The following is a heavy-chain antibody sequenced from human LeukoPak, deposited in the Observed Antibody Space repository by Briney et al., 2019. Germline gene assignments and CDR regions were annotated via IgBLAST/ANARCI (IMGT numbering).Heavy chain of an antibody. Sequence: SETLSLTCTVSGGSISSGSYYWSWIRQPAGKGLEWIGRIYTSESTNYNPSLKSRVTISVDTSKNQFSLKLSSVTAADTAVYYCARNIGSCYSCFDYWAREPWSPSPQ. D-gene: IGHD2-15*01. CDR2: IYTSEST. CDR1: GGSISSGSYY. V-gene: IGHV4-61*02. CDR3: ARNIGSCYSCFDY. J-gene: IGHJ4*02.